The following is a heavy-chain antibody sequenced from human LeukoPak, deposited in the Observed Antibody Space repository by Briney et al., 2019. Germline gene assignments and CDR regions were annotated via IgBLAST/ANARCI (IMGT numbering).Heavy chain of an antibody. CDR1: GYTFTGYY. CDR3: ARCTAGAFYMDV. D-gene: IGHD6-19*01. CDR2: INPNSGGT. Sequence: ASVKVSCKASGYTFTGYYMHWVRQAPGQGLEWMGWINPNSGGTNYAQKFQGRVTITADESTSTAYMELSSLRSEDTAVYYCARCTAGAFYMDVWGKGTTVTISS. J-gene: IGHJ6*03. V-gene: IGHV1-2*02.